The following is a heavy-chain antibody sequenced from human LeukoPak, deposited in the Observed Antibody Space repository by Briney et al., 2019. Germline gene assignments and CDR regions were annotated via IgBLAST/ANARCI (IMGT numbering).Heavy chain of an antibody. Sequence: GGSLRLSCAASGFTFSGYSMNWVRQAPGKGLEWVSSISSSSSYIYYADSVKGRFTISRDNAKNSLYLQMNSLRAEDTAVYYCAELGITMIGGVWGKGTTVTISS. D-gene: IGHD3-10*02. CDR1: GFTFSGYS. CDR2: ISSSSSYI. CDR3: AELGITMIGGV. J-gene: IGHJ6*04. V-gene: IGHV3-21*01.